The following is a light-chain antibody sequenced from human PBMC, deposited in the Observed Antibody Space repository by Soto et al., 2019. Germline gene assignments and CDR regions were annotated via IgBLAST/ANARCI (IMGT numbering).Light chain of an antibody. J-gene: IGKJ1*01. Sequence: DIVMTQSPLSLPVTPGEPASISCRSSQSLLHSNRNNYLDWFLQKPGQSPQLLIYLGSNRASGVPDRFSGSGSGTDFTLKISRVEAEDVGVYYCMQALQAPPAFGQGTKVEIK. CDR1: QSLLHSNRNNY. CDR2: LGS. CDR3: MQALQAPPA. V-gene: IGKV2-28*01.